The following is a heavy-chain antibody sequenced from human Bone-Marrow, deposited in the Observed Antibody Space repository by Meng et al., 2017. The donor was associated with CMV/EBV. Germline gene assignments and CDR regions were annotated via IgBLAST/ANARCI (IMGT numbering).Heavy chain of an antibody. J-gene: IGHJ3*02. V-gene: IGHV3-7*01. CDR2: INQGGGGA. CDR3: ATWICGAFSCCSRCALDM. D-gene: IGHD2-2*01. CDR1: GFTVSGNY. Sequence: GESLKISCAASGFTVSGNYMSWVRQAPGKGLEWVANINQGGGGAVYVGSVQGRFTISVDNANNFLYLQMDGLRVEDTAVYYCATWICGAFSCCSRCALDMWGQGTMVTVSS.